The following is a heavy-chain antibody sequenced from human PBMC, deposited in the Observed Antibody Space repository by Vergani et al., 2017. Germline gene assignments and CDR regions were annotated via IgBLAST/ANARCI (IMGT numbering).Heavy chain of an antibody. Sequence: QVQLVESGGGVVQPGRPLRLSCAASGFTFSSYAMHWVRQAPGTGLEWGAVISYEGSNKYYADSVKGRFTISRDNSKNTLYLQMNSLRAEDTAVDYCARGGMVTMICHFDYWGQGTLVTVSS. CDR1: GFTFSSYA. J-gene: IGHJ4*02. D-gene: IGHD3-22*01. CDR3: ARGGMVTMICHFDY. V-gene: IGHV3-30*01. CDR2: ISYEGSNK.